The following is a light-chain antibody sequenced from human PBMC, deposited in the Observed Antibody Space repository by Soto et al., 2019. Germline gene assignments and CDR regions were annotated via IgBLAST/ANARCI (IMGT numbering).Light chain of an antibody. CDR1: SSDVGGYNY. J-gene: IGLJ2*01. Sequence: QSALTQPPSASGSPGQSVTISCTGTSSDVGGYNYVSWYQQHPGKAPKLMISEFSNRPSGVTDRFSGSKSGNTAYLTVSWFQAEDEADYCRGSLAGNNKLVVGGGTQLTVL. CDR3: GSLAGNNKLV. V-gene: IGLV2-8*01. CDR2: EFS.